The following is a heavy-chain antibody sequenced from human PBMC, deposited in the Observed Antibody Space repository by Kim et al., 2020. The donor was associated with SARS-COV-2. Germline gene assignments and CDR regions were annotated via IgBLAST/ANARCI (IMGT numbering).Heavy chain of an antibody. CDR3: ARRSSGTSYSDF. Sequence: GGSLRLSCAASGFTVSDHAMDWVRQTPGKGLEWIGRIRGKSNSYSTEYAASVKGRFIVSRDDSGDSLYLQMNSLKTEDTAVYYCARRSSGTSYSDFWGQGTLDTVSS. J-gene: IGHJ4*02. CDR2: IRGKSNSYST. V-gene: IGHV3-72*01. CDR1: GFTVSDHA. D-gene: IGHD1-26*01.